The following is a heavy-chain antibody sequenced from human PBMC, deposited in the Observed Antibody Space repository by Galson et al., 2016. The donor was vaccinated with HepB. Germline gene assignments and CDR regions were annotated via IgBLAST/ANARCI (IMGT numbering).Heavy chain of an antibody. D-gene: IGHD2-2*01. CDR2: IIPIFGTA. V-gene: IGHV1-69*13. CDR1: GGTFSNYG. CDR3: ARYCGGTNCRSISYYFYYMDV. J-gene: IGHJ6*03. Sequence: SVKVSCKASGGTFSNYGISWVRQAPGQGLEWMGGIIPIFGTANYAQRFQGRVTIIADESTSTAYMELSSLRSEDTAVYYCARYCGGTNCRSISYYFYYMDVWGKGTPVTVSS.